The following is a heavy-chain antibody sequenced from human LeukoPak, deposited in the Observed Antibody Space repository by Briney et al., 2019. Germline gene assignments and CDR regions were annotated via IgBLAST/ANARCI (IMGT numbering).Heavy chain of an antibody. CDR2: FSGSGGNT. Sequence: GGSLRLSCAASGVTFSSYAMSWVRQAPGKGLEWVSTFSGSGGNTYYADSVKGRFTISRDNAKNSLYLQMNSLRAEDTAVYYCARDGNYDDAFDIWGQGTMVTVSS. J-gene: IGHJ3*02. D-gene: IGHD1-7*01. CDR1: GVTFSSYA. CDR3: ARDGNYDDAFDI. V-gene: IGHV3-21*01.